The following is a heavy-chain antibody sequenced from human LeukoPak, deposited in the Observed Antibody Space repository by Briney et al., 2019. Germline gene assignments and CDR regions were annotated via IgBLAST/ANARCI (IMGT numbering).Heavy chain of an antibody. CDR1: GYTFTSYG. J-gene: IGHJ4*02. D-gene: IGHD3-9*01. CDR2: ISAYNGNT. V-gene: IGHV1-18*01. Sequence: ASVKVSCKASGYTFTSYGISWVRQAPGQGLEWMGWISAYNGNTNYAQKLQGRVTMTTDTSTSTAYMELRSLRSDDTAVYYCARDGYYDILTGYYILGAYFDYWGQGTLVTVPS. CDR3: ARDGYYDILTGYYILGAYFDY.